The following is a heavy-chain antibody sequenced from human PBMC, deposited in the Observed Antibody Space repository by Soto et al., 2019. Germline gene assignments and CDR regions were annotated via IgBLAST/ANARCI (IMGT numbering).Heavy chain of an antibody. J-gene: IGHJ4*02. CDR2: INAGNGNT. CDR1: GYTFTSYA. V-gene: IGHV1-3*01. D-gene: IGHD6-13*01. CDR3: ARDRIAAAGRAFDY. Sequence: ASVKVSCKASGYTFTSYAMHWVRQAPGQRLEWMGWINAGNGNTKYSQKFQGRVTITRDTSASTAYMELSSLRSEDTAVYYCARDRIAAAGRAFDYWGQGTLVTVS.